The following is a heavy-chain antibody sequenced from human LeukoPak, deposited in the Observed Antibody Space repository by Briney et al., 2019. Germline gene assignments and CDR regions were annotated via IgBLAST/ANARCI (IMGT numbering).Heavy chain of an antibody. J-gene: IGHJ4*02. CDR2: INPNSGGT. D-gene: IGHD2-21*02. CDR1: GYTSTGYY. Sequence: GASVKVSCKASGYTSTGYYMHWVRQAPGQGLEWMGWINPNSGGTNYAQTFQGRVTMTRDTSITTAYMELSRLRSDDTAVYYCASGGDYYFDYWGQGTLVTVSS. CDR3: ASGGDYYFDY. V-gene: IGHV1-2*02.